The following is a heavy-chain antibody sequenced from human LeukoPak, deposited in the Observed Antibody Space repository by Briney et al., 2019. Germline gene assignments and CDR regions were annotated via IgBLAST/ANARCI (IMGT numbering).Heavy chain of an antibody. D-gene: IGHD3-10*01. J-gene: IGHJ6*03. CDR3: AKGMGYYGSGSYSNDYYYYMDV. CDR1: GFTFDNYA. V-gene: IGHV3-23*01. CDR2: IRGWEGTT. Sequence: GGSLRLSCAASGFTFDNYAMSWVRQAPGKGLECVSGIRGWEGTTAYADSVKGRFTISTDNSKNTLYLQMNSLRAEDTAVYYCAKGMGYYGSGSYSNDYYYYMDVWGKGTTAPVSS.